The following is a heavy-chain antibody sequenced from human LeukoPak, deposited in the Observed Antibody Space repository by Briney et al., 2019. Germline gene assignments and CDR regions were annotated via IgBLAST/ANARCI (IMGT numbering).Heavy chain of an antibody. CDR2: ISNSSTYI. V-gene: IGHV3-21*01. J-gene: IGHJ4*02. D-gene: IGHD3-3*01. CDR3: ARGSGTITIFGVDMTPPDY. Sequence: GGSLRLSCAASGFTFSTYAMNWVRQAPGKGLEWVSSISNSSTYIFYADSVEGRFTISRDDAKNLLSLQMNSLRAEDTAVYYCARGSGTITIFGVDMTPPDYWGQGTLVTVSS. CDR1: GFTFSTYA.